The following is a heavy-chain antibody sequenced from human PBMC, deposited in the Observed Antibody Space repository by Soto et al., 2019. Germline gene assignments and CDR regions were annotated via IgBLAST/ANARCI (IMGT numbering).Heavy chain of an antibody. Sequence: EVQLLESGGGLVQPGGSLRLSCTASGFTFSSYAMTWVRQAPGKGLQWVSGITDSGGSTYYADSVKGRFTVSRDNSKNTVSLEMSSLRAEDTAVYFCTKGSRLLDYWGQGTLVTVSS. CDR3: TKGSRLLDY. CDR1: GFTFSSYA. D-gene: IGHD2-15*01. CDR2: ITDSGGST. J-gene: IGHJ4*02. V-gene: IGHV3-23*01.